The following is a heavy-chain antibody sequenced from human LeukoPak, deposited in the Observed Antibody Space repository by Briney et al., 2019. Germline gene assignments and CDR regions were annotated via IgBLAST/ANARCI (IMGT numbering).Heavy chain of an antibody. D-gene: IGHD2-2*01. J-gene: IGHJ3*02. CDR3: AREWVVPAAMGVGALDI. CDR2: IYYSGST. Sequence: SQTLSLTCTVSGGSISSGGYYWSWIRQHPGKGLEWIGYIYYSGSTYYNPSLKSRVTISVDTSKNQFSLKLSSVTAADTAVYYCAREWVVPAAMGVGALDIWGQGTMVTVSS. V-gene: IGHV4-31*03. CDR1: GGSISSGGYY.